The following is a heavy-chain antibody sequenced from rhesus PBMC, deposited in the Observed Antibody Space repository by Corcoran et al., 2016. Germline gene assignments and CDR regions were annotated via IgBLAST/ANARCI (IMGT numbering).Heavy chain of an antibody. CDR1: GGLISRSNW. CDR2: IDWSGGST. Sequence: QVQLQESGPAVVKPSATLSLTCAVSGGLISRSNWWRWVRQSPGKGREWIGGIDWSGGSTEYNPSLKSRVTISKDASKNQFSLKLSSVTAADTAVYYCARRPLEYCTGSGCLALDFWGQGLRVTVSS. V-gene: IGHV4-93*01. J-gene: IGHJ3*01. D-gene: IGHD2-21*01. CDR3: ARRPLEYCTGSGCLALDF.